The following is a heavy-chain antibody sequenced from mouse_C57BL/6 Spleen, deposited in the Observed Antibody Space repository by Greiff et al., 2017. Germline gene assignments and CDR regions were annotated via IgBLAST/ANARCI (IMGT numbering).Heavy chain of an antibody. V-gene: IGHV5-17*01. D-gene: IGHD1-1*01. CDR3: ARLITTVVAFDY. Sequence: EVKLVESGGGLVKPGGSLKLSCAASGFTFSDYGMHWVRQAPEKGLEWVAYISSGSSTIYYADTVKGRFTISRDNAKNTLFLQMTSLRSEDTAMYYCARLITTVVAFDYWGQGTTLTVSS. CDR2: ISSGSSTI. J-gene: IGHJ2*01. CDR1: GFTFSDYG.